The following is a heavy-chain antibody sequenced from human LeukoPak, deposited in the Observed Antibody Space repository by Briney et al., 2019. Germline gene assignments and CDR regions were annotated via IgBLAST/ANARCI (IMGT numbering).Heavy chain of an antibody. J-gene: IGHJ6*02. D-gene: IGHD3-10*01. CDR3: AKEIGPMVRGVGLYGMDV. V-gene: IGHV3-7*03. Sequence: GGSLRLSCAASGFTFSSYWMSWVRQAPGKGLEWVANIKQDGSEKYYVDSVKGRFTISRDNAKNSLYLQMNSLRAEDTAVYYCAKEIGPMVRGVGLYGMDVWGQGTTVTVAS. CDR1: GFTFSSYW. CDR2: IKQDGSEK.